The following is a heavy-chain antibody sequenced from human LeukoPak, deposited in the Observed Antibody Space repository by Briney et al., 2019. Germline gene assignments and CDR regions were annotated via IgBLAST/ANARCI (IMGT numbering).Heavy chain of an antibody. V-gene: IGHV4-39*01. CDR1: GGSISSSNYY. CDR2: IYYSGST. J-gene: IGHJ3*01. D-gene: IGHD6-25*01. Sequence: SETLSLTCTVSGGSISSSNYYWGWIRQPPGKGLEWIGSIYYSGSTYYNPSLKSRVTISVDTSKNQFSLNLSSVTAADTAVYYCARQAKLTAKVWGQGTMVTVSS. CDR3: ARQAKLTAKV.